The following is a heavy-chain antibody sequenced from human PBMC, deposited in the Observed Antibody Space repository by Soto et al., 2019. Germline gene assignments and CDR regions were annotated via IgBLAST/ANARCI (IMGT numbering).Heavy chain of an antibody. CDR3: ARRV. CDR1: GFTFSLYP. Sequence: EVKVLESGGGLVQPGGSLRLSCATSGFTFSLYPMNWVRQAPGKGLEWVSGISAGGDSTYYADSVKGRFTIFRDNSKNSVHLQMTSLRVEDTAVYYCARRVWGQGTLVTVSS. V-gene: IGHV3-23*01. J-gene: IGHJ4*02. CDR2: ISAGGDST.